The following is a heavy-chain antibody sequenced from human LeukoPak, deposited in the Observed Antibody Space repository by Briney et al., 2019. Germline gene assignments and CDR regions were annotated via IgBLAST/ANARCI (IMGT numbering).Heavy chain of an antibody. J-gene: IGHJ4*02. Sequence: GRSLRLSCAASGFTFSSYAMHWVRQAPGKGLEWVAVISYDGSNKYYADSVKGRFTISRDNSKNTLYLQMNSLRAEDTAVYYCATDRFGDRDYWGQGTLVTVSS. CDR2: ISYDGSNK. CDR3: ATDRFGDRDY. D-gene: IGHD3-10*01. CDR1: GFTFSSYA. V-gene: IGHV3-30*04.